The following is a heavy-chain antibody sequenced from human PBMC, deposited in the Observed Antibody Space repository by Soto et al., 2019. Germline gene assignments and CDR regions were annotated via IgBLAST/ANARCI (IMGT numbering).Heavy chain of an antibody. V-gene: IGHV1-69*12. CDR1: GGTFSSYA. J-gene: IGHJ6*02. Sequence: QVQLVQSGAEVKKPGSSVKVSCKASGGTFSSYAISWVRQAPGQGLEWMGGFIPIFGAANYAQKFQGRVTITADESTSTAHMELSSLRSEDTAVYYCARHVPAAGYYYGMDVWGQGTTVTVSS. CDR2: FIPIFGAA. D-gene: IGHD2-2*01. CDR3: ARHVPAAGYYYGMDV.